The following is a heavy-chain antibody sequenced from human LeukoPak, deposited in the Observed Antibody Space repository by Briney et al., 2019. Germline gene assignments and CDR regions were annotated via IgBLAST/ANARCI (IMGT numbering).Heavy chain of an antibody. J-gene: IGHJ6*02. CDR3: ARGMTTTYNYYGMDV. CDR2: ISYDGSNK. V-gene: IGHV3-30-3*01. CDR1: GFTFSSYA. D-gene: IGHD1-1*01. Sequence: GRSLRLSCAASGFTFSSYAMHWVRQAPGKGLEWVAVISYDGSNKYYADSVKGRLTISRDNSKNTLYVQMNSLRAEDTAVYYCARGMTTTYNYYGMDVWGQGTTVTVSS.